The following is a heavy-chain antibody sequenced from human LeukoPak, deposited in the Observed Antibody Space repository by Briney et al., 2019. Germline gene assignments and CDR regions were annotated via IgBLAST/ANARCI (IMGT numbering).Heavy chain of an antibody. CDR3: TANMTTVTPFDY. CDR2: IRSKAYGGTT. CDR1: GFTFGDYT. J-gene: IGHJ4*02. V-gene: IGHV3-49*04. Sequence: GGSLRPSCTVSGFTFGDYTMSWVRQAPGKGLEWVGFIRSKAYGGTTEYAASVTGRFTISRDDSKSIAYLQMNSLKTEDTVVYYCTANMTTVTPFDYWGQGTLVTVSS. D-gene: IGHD4-17*01.